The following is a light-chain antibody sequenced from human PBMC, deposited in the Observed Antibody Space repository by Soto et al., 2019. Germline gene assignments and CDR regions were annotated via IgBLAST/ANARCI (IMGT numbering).Light chain of an antibody. CDR3: QQYYNWPPYT. CDR2: GAS. V-gene: IGKV3-15*01. CDR1: ETVRSN. J-gene: IGKJ2*01. Sequence: IVMTQSPANLSVSPGERATLSCRASETVRSNVAWFQQKPSQAPRLLIFGASTRATGIPTRFTGSGSGTEFTLTIDSLQSEDFAVYYCQQYYNWPPYTFGQGTKLEIK.